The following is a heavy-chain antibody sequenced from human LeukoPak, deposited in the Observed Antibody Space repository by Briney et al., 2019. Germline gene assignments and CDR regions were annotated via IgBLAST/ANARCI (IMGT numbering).Heavy chain of an antibody. CDR3: ARDGSVAGIFFDY. V-gene: IGHV4-34*01. J-gene: IGHJ4*02. CDR2: INHSGST. CDR1: GGSFSGYY. Sequence: SETLSLTCAVSGGSFSGYYWSWIRQPPGEGLEWIGEINHSGSTNYNPSLKSRVTISVDTSKNQFSLKLSSVPAADTAVYYCARDGSVAGIFFDYWGQGTLVTVSS. D-gene: IGHD6-19*01.